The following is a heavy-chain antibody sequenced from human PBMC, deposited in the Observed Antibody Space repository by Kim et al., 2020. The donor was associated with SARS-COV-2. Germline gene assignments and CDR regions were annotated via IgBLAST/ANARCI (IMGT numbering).Heavy chain of an antibody. CDR3: ARANHYDSSGYHAFDI. Sequence: SETLSLTCTVSGGSISSYYWSWIRQPPGKGLEWIGYIYYSGSTNYNPSLKSRVTISVDTSKNQFSLKLSSVTAADTAVYYCARANHYDSSGYHAFDIWG. CDR2: IYYSGST. J-gene: IGHJ3*02. V-gene: IGHV4-59*01. D-gene: IGHD3-22*01. CDR1: GGSISSYY.